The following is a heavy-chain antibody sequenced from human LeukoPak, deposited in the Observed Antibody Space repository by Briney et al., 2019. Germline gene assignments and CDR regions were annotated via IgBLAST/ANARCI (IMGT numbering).Heavy chain of an antibody. CDR2: ISGPTT. Sequence: GGSLRLSCAASGFTISTYGMSWVRQAPGKRLEWVSSISGPTTYYADSVKGRFTISRDTSKNSVYLQMNSLRAEDTAVYYCAKSVYHSGNYWGQGTLVTVSS. V-gene: IGHV3-23*01. J-gene: IGHJ4*02. D-gene: IGHD3-10*01. CDR3: AKSVYHSGNY. CDR1: GFTISTYG.